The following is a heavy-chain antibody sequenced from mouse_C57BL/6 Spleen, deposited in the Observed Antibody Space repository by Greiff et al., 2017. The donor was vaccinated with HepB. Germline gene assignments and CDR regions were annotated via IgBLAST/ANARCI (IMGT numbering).Heavy chain of an antibody. CDR2: IYLGDGDT. V-gene: IGHV1-80*01. CDR1: GYAFSSYW. CDR3: ASSTTTVGYAMDY. D-gene: IGHD1-1*01. J-gene: IGHJ4*01. Sequence: VQLQQSGAELVKPGASVKISCKASGYAFSSYWMNWVKQRPGKGLEWIGQIYLGDGDTNYNGKFKGKATLTADKASSTAYMQPTSLTSGDSAVFFSASSTTTVGYAMDYWGQGTSVTVSS.